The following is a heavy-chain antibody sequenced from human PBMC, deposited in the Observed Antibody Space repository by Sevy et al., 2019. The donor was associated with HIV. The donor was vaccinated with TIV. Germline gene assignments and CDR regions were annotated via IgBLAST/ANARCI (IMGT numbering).Heavy chain of an antibody. CDR3: VRNGGAYHFGFDP. J-gene: IGHJ5*02. D-gene: IGHD3-10*01. CDR2: ISSSTRTM. V-gene: IGHV3-48*03. Sequence: GGSLRLSCAASGFTFSNYDMNWVRQAPGKGLEWISYISSSTRTMYYADPVKGRFTISRDNAKKSLYLQMSSLRVEDTAVYYCVRNGGAYHFGFDPWGQGTLVTVSS. CDR1: GFTFSNYD.